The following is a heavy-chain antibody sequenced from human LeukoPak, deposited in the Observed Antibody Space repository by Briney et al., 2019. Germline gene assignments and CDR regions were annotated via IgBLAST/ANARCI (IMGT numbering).Heavy chain of an antibody. V-gene: IGHV3-21*01. J-gene: IGHJ4*02. Sequence: GGSLRLSCAASGFTFSSYSMNWVRQAPGKGLEWVSAITSSSSYIYYADSVKGRFTTSRDNAKNSLYLQMNSLIVEDTAVYYCARARSGYQETDYWGQGTLVTVSA. D-gene: IGHD3-3*01. CDR3: ARARSGYQETDY. CDR2: ITSSSSYI. CDR1: GFTFSSYS.